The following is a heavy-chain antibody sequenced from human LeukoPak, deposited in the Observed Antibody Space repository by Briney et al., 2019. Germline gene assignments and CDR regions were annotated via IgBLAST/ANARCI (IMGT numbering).Heavy chain of an antibody. CDR3: ASPSTTVTTPYGMDV. J-gene: IGHJ6*02. Sequence: ASVKVSCKASGYTFTSYYMHWVRQAPGQGLEWMGIINPSGGSTSYAQKFQGRVTMTRDTSTSTVYMELSSLRSEDTAVYYCASPSTTVTTPYGMDVWGQGTTVTVSS. CDR2: INPSGGST. D-gene: IGHD4-17*01. CDR1: GYTFTSYY. V-gene: IGHV1-46*01.